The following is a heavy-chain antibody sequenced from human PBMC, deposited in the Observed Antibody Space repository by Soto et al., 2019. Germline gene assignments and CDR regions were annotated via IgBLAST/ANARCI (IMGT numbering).Heavy chain of an antibody. CDR3: AKGKGVGATPDGANC. CDR1: GFTFSSYG. V-gene: IGHV3-23*01. D-gene: IGHD1-26*01. Sequence: EMQVLESGGGLVQPGGSLRLSCAASGFTFSSYGMNWVRQAPVKGLEWVSGIRSDGDTTYNADSVKGRFTVSRDTSKNTVDLQMNSLRAEDTAVYYCAKGKGVGATPDGANCWGQGTLVTVSS. CDR2: IRSDGDTT. J-gene: IGHJ4*02.